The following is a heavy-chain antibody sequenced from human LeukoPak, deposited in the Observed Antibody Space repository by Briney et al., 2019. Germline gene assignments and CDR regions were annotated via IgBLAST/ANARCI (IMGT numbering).Heavy chain of an antibody. CDR2: IKSKTAGGTT. CDR1: GFTFSDYY. D-gene: IGHD3-22*01. Sequence: GGSLRLSCAASGFTFSDYYMSWIRQAPGKGLEWVGRIKSKTAGGTTDYAAPVKGRFIISRDDSKNTLYLQMNSLKTEDTAVYYCSINYYESNDYYIDYWGQGTLVTVSS. CDR3: SINYYESNDYYIDY. J-gene: IGHJ4*02. V-gene: IGHV3-15*01.